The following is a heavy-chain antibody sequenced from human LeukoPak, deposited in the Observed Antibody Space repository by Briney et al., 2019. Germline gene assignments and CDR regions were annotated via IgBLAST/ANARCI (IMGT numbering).Heavy chain of an antibody. Sequence: GGSLRPSCVASGFTFSSYAMSWVRQAPGKGLEWVSAISGSGGSTYYADSVKGRFTISRDNSKNTLYLQMNSLRAEDTAVYYCAKERGRGSYFPLDYWGQGTLVTVSS. CDR2: ISGSGGST. J-gene: IGHJ4*02. D-gene: IGHD1-26*01. V-gene: IGHV3-23*01. CDR3: AKERGRGSYFPLDY. CDR1: GFTFSSYA.